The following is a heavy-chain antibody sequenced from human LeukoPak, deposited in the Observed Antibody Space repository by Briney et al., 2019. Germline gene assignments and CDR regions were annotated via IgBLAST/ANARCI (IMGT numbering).Heavy chain of an antibody. CDR3: ARAIRIRGVYPFDY. Sequence: SETLSLTCTVSGGSIRSSYYYWGWIRQPPGKGLEWIGSIYDSGSTYYNPSLKSRVTISVDTSKNQFSLKLSSVTAADTAVYYCARAIRIRGVYPFDYWGQGTLVTVSS. CDR1: GGSIRSSYYY. J-gene: IGHJ4*02. V-gene: IGHV4-39*01. CDR2: IYDSGST. D-gene: IGHD3-10*01.